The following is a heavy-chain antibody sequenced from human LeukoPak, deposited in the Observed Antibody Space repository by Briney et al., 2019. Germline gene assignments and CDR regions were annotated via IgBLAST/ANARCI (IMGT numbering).Heavy chain of an antibody. V-gene: IGHV4-30-4*01. CDR2: IYYSGST. J-gene: IGHJ4*02. CDR1: GGSISSGDYY. Sequence: PSETLSLTCTVSGGSISSGDYYWSWIRQPPGKGLEWIGYIYYSGSTYYNPSLKSRVTISVDTSKNQFSLKLSSETAADTAVYYCARVSSGGVVAHWGQGTLVTVSS. CDR3: ARVSSGGVVAH. D-gene: IGHD2-15*01.